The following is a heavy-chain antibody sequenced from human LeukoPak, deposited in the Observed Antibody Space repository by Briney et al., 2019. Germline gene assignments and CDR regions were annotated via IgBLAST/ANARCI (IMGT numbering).Heavy chain of an antibody. CDR3: AKVLASRPRYYYYMDV. CDR2: IRYDGGNK. V-gene: IGHV3-30*02. CDR1: GFTFSSYG. J-gene: IGHJ6*03. D-gene: IGHD2/OR15-2a*01. Sequence: GGSLRLSCAASGFTFSSYGMHWVRQAPGKGLEWVAFIRYDGGNKYYADSVKGRFTISRDNSKNTLYLQMNSLRAEDTAVYYCAKVLASRPRYYYYMDVWGKGTTVTVSS.